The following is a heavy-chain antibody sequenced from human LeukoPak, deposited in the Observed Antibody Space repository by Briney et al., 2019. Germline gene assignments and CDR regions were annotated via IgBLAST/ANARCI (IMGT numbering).Heavy chain of an antibody. D-gene: IGHD3-22*01. CDR1: GFTFSSYA. V-gene: IGHV3-23*01. CDR2: ISGSVVNT. CDR3: AKANDTSGYTY. J-gene: IGHJ4*02. Sequence: GRSLRLSCAASGFTFSSYAMSWVRQAPGKGLEWVSTISGSVVNTYYADSVKGRFTISRDISKNTLYLQMNSLRAEDTAIYYCAKANDTSGYTYWGQGTLVTVSS.